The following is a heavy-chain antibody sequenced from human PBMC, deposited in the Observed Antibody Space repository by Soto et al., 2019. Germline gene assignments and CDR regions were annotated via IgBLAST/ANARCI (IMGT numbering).Heavy chain of an antibody. D-gene: IGHD3-3*01. J-gene: IGHJ4*02. CDR2: LSPSYPYT. Sequence: GGSLRLSCAASGFGFSTFGMNWVRQAPGKGLEWVSFLSPSYPYTSYADSVKGRFTISGDNAKNSVSLQMNSLRADDTGVYYCARRPENFWSSYPEAFDYWGPGTLVTGSS. CDR3: ARRPENFWSSYPEAFDY. CDR1: GFGFSTFG. V-gene: IGHV3-21*03.